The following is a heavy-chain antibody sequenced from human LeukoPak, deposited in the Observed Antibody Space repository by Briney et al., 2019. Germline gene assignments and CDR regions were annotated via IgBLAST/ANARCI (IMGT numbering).Heavy chain of an antibody. V-gene: IGHV3-48*03. CDR1: GFTFSSYE. J-gene: IGHJ4*02. D-gene: IGHD1-26*01. Sequence: PGGSLRLSCAASGFTFSSYEMNWVRQAPGKGLEWVSYISSSVITIYYADSVKGRFTISRDNAKNSLYLQMNSLRAEDTAVYYCARDGSYFRGFDYWGQGTLVTVSS. CDR2: ISSSVITI. CDR3: ARDGSYFRGFDY.